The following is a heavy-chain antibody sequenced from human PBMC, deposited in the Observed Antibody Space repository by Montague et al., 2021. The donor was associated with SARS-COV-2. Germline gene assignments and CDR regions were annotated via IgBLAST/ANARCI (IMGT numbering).Heavy chain of an antibody. Sequence: SETLSLTCAVYGGSFSNYYWTWIRQSPVKGLEWIGEITHTGGTKYDPSLMSRATVSVDTSKNQFSLKLTSMTAADTAVYFCARVASDGGWRGGRRYYHYAMDVWGQGTSVIVS. CDR2: ITHTGGT. V-gene: IGHV4-34*01. J-gene: IGHJ6*02. CDR1: GGSFSNYY. CDR3: ARVASDGGWRGGRRYYHYAMDV. D-gene: IGHD4-23*01.